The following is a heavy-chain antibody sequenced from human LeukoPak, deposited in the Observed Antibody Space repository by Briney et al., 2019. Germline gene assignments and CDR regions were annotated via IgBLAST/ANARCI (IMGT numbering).Heavy chain of an antibody. Sequence: PGGSLRLSCAASGFIFSTSGLNWVRQAPGKGLEWVSFIGTNSRTTYYGDSVKGRFTISRDNAKNSLFLQMDSLRAEDTAVYYCARRYDYGDYGTFDYWGQGTLVTVSS. CDR3: ARRYDYGDYGTFDY. D-gene: IGHD4-17*01. J-gene: IGHJ4*02. V-gene: IGHV3-48*04. CDR2: IGTNSRTT. CDR1: GFIFSTSG.